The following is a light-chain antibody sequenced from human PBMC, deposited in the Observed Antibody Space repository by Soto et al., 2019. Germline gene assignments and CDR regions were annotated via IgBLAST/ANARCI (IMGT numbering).Light chain of an antibody. Sequence: EVVLTQSPATLSLSPGERATLSCRASQSVGSYLAWYQHKPGQPPRLLIYDASNRATGIPARFSGSGSGTDSNLTISSRAPEDVAVYVCQQRSNWPPTWTFGQGTKVEIK. CDR3: QQRSNWPPTWT. CDR1: QSVGSY. J-gene: IGKJ1*01. CDR2: DAS. V-gene: IGKV3-11*01.